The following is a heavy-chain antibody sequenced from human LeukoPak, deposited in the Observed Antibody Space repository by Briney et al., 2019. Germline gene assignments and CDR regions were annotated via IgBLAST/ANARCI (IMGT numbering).Heavy chain of an antibody. CDR1: GYTFTSYG. J-gene: IGHJ4*02. V-gene: IGHV1-18*01. CDR2: ISAYNGNT. Sequence: GASVTVSCKASGYTFTSYGISWVRQAPGQGLEGMGWISAYNGNTNYAQKLQGRVTMTKDTSTSTGYVELRRLRSDDTAVYYCARDTAMVRSFDYWGQGTLVSVSS. D-gene: IGHD5-18*01. CDR3: ARDTAMVRSFDY.